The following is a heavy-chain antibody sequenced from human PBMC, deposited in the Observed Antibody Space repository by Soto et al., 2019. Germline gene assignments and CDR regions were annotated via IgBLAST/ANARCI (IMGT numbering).Heavy chain of an antibody. Sequence: QVQLVQSGAEVKKPGASVKVSCKASGYTFTSYGISWVRQAPGQGLEWMGWISAYNGNTNYAQKLQGRVTMTTDTSPSTAYTELRSLRSDDTAVYYCATRLGSSGYFDAFDIWGQGTMVTVSS. CDR2: ISAYNGNT. CDR1: GYTFTSYG. V-gene: IGHV1-18*04. CDR3: ATRLGSSGYFDAFDI. J-gene: IGHJ3*02. D-gene: IGHD3-22*01.